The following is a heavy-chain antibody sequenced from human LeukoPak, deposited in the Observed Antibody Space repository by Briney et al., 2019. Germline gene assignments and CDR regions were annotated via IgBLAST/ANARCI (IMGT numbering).Heavy chain of an antibody. CDR3: AKDAAGPEY. CDR1: GLTFSSYS. D-gene: IGHD6-13*01. V-gene: IGHV3-23*01. J-gene: IGHJ4*02. CDR2: ISTSGSDT. Sequence: GGSLSLSCVVSGLTFSSYSMSWVRQAPGNGLDWVSGISTSGSDTWYPDSVKGRFTISRDNSKNTLFLHMSSLRVEDTAMYYCAKDAAGPEYWGQGTLVTVSS.